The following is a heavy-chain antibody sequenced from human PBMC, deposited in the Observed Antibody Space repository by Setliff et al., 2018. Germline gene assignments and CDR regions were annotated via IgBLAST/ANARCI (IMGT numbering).Heavy chain of an antibody. V-gene: IGHV3-7*01. CDR1: GFTYNNCW. CDR3: ARDQFRNSGGLYS. D-gene: IGHD1-7*01. CDR2: IKQDGSEK. Sequence: PGGSLRLSCGASGFTYNNCWGSWVRQAPGKGLEWVANIKQDGSEKYYVDSVKGRFTISRDNAKNSLYLQMNSLRAEDTAVYYCARDQFRNSGGLYSWGQGTLVTVSA. J-gene: IGHJ5*02.